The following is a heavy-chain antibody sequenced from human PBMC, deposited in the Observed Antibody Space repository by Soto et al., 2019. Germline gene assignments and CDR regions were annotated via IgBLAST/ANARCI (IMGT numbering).Heavy chain of an antibody. Sequence: GXSVKGSCKASSYTFSTYAINWVRQAPGQGLEWMGWISIYNGNTNYAQNLQGRVTMTADASTSTAYMELRSLRSDDTAVYYCARASPERVVVVPAPLSIWSDPRGQGSLVTVSS. V-gene: IGHV1-18*01. J-gene: IGHJ5*02. CDR2: ISIYNGNT. CDR1: SYTFSTYA. D-gene: IGHD2-2*01. CDR3: ARASPERVVVVPAPLSIWSDP.